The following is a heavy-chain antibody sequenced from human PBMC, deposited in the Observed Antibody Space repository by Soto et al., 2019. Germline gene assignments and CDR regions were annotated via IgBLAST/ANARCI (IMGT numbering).Heavy chain of an antibody. Sequence: HEHLVQSGAEVKRRGASLKVSCKASGYSFTGYYIHWVRQAPGQGLEWMGWINPDSGATNYAQNFQGRVTLPSHPSISTASMDLTSRTSDDTAGYYCARGDYGTGGYPFPYFDYWGQGTLVIVSS. J-gene: IGHJ4*02. V-gene: IGHV1-2*02. CDR3: ARGDYGTGGYPFPYFDY. CDR2: INPDSGAT. D-gene: IGHD2-8*02. CDR1: GYSFTGYY.